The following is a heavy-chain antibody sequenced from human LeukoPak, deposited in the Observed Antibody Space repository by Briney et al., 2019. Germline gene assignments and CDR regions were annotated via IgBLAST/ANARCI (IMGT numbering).Heavy chain of an antibody. Sequence: SETRSLTCTVSGGSINTSPYYWGWVRQPPEKGLEWLGSISYSGTAYYNPSLRSRVTVSRDTSKNQFSLNLNSVTAAGTAVYYCVRVRTGSISDHWGQGILVIVSS. CDR2: ISYSGTA. CDR3: VRVRTGSISDH. V-gene: IGHV4-39*07. J-gene: IGHJ4*02. CDR1: GGSINTSPYY. D-gene: IGHD2-8*02.